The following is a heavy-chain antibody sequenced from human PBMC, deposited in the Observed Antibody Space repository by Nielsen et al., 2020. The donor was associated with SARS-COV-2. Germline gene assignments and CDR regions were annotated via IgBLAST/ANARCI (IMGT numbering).Heavy chain of an antibody. J-gene: IGHJ5*02. V-gene: IGHV7-4-1*02. CDR1: GYTFTNYG. D-gene: IGHD3-10*01. CDR2: MNTNTGDP. CDR3: ARGGIALVRGTPERFDP. Sequence: ASVEVSCKASGYTFTNYGISWVRQAPGQGLEWMGWMNTNTGDPMYAQDFTGRFVFSLDSSVSTAYLHISGLKPEDTAVYYCARGGIALVRGTPERFDPWGQGTLVTVSS.